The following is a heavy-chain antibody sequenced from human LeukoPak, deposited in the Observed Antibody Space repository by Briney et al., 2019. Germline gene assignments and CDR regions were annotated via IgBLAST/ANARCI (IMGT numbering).Heavy chain of an antibody. V-gene: IGHV5-51*01. J-gene: IGHJ4*02. CDR3: ARQQYSSSGAPLTH. D-gene: IGHD6-6*01. Sequence: GESPITSCKGSGYSLTSYWIGWAPQIPGKGLEWMGIIYPGDSDTRHRPSFQGQVPISAHKPITTPSLQCSSPKAPDPTMYYCARQQYSSSGAPLTHGGQGTLLPLS. CDR1: GYSLTSYW. CDR2: IYPGDSDT.